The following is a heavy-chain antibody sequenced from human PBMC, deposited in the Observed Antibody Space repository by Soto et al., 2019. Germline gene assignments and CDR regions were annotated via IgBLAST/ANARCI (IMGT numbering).Heavy chain of an antibody. V-gene: IGHV4-59*01. J-gene: IGHJ4*02. CDR3: ARGGGLTPNFDY. CDR2: IHSSGNS. Sequence: SETLSLTCTVSGGSISSYYWSWIRQPPGKGLEWIGYIHSSGNSNYNPSLKSRVTASADTSKNQFSLKLKSVTAADTAVYYCARGGGLTPNFDYWGQGTLVTVSS. CDR1: GGSISSYY. D-gene: IGHD7-27*01.